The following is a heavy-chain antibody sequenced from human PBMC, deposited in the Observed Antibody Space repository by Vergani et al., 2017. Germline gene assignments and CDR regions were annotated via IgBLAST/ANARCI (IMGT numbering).Heavy chain of an antibody. D-gene: IGHD3-10*01. CDR3: ARGSEYYYGSGSYDAFDI. Sequence: QVQLVESGGGVVQPGRSLRLSCAASGFTFSSYGMHWVRQAPGKGLEWVAVIWYDGSNKYYADSVKGRFTISRDNSKNTLYLQMNSLRAEDTAVYYCARGSEYYYGSGSYDAFDIWGQGTMVTVSS. J-gene: IGHJ3*02. V-gene: IGHV3-33*01. CDR2: IWYDGSNK. CDR1: GFTFSSYG.